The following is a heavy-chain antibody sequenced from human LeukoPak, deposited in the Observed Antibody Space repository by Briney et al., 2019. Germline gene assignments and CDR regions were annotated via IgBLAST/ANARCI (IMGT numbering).Heavy chain of an antibody. V-gene: IGHV3-23*01. CDR2: IDYSGGNT. J-gene: IGHJ4*02. CDR3: VATRVCGGVLLRPNCLYFEN. CDR1: KFAFSSYA. Sequence: GGSLRLSCAASKFAFSSYAMSWVRQAPGKGLEWVSGIDYSGGNTNYADSVLGRFTVSRDNSKNTLYLQMNSLRAEDTAVYYCVATRVCGGVLLRPNCLYFENWGQGTLVSVSS. D-gene: IGHD3-10*01.